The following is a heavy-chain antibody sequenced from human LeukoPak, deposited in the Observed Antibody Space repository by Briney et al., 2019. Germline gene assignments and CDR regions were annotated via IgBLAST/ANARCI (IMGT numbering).Heavy chain of an antibody. D-gene: IGHD1-26*01. J-gene: IGHJ5*02. CDR1: GGSFSGYY. CDR3: ARGQSGIVGAQGWFDP. V-gene: IGHV4-34*01. CDR2: INHSGST. Sequence: SETLSLTCAVYGGSFSGYYWSWIRQPPGKGVEWIGEINHSGSTNYNPSLKSRVTISVDTSKNQFSLKLSSVTAADSAVYYCARGQSGIVGAQGWFDPWGQGTLVTVSS.